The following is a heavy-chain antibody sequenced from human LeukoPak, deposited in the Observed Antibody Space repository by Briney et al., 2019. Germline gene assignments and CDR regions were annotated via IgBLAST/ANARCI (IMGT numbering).Heavy chain of an antibody. CDR3: AKDSKVAAAGYFFDY. V-gene: IGHV3-30*18. CDR1: GFTFNNYG. D-gene: IGHD6-13*01. J-gene: IGHJ4*02. Sequence: GGSLRLSCAASGFTFNNYGMHWVCQAPGKGLEWVAVIATDGRDKKYADSVKGRFTISRDNSKNTLYLEMNSLRPEDTAVYHCAKDSKVAAAGYFFDYWGQGTLVTVSS. CDR2: IATDGRDK.